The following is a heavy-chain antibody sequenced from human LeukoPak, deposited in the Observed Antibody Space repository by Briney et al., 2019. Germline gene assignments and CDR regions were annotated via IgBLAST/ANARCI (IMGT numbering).Heavy chain of an antibody. D-gene: IGHD6-13*01. CDR1: GGSISSYY. V-gene: IGHV4-59*13. J-gene: IGHJ4*02. CDR3: ARGTPIAAAGMIDY. Sequence: SETLSLTCTVSGGSISSYYWNWIRQPPGKGLVWIGYIYYSGSTKYNPSLKSRVTISVDTSKNQFSLKLSSVTAADTAVYYCARGTPIAAAGMIDYWGQGTLVTVSS. CDR2: IYYSGST.